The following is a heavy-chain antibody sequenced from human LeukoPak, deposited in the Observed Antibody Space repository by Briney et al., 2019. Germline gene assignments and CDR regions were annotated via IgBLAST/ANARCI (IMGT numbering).Heavy chain of an antibody. CDR3: ARAPGGSGSYYFDY. V-gene: IGHV4-59*01. J-gene: IGHJ4*02. CDR1: GGSISSYY. Sequence: SETLSLTCTVSGGSISSYYWSWIRQPPGKGLEWIGYIYYSGSTNYNPSLKSRVTISVDTSKNQFSLKLSSVTAAHTAVYYCARAPGGSGSYYFDYWGQGTLVTVSS. D-gene: IGHD3-10*01. CDR2: IYYSGST.